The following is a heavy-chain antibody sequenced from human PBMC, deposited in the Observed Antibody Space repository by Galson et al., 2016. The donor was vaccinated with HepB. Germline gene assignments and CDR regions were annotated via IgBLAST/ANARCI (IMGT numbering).Heavy chain of an antibody. Sequence: SLRLSCAASGFPFSIYAMNWFHQAPGKGLEWVSTIATAINAENTHYADSVNGRFTISRDDSNSILYVQMSSLRAEDTAVYYCAKDYDSSGHYEGDWGQGTLVTVSP. CDR1: GFPFSIYA. J-gene: IGHJ4*02. D-gene: IGHD3-22*01. CDR2: IATAINAENT. CDR3: AKDYDSSGHYEGD. V-gene: IGHV3-23*01.